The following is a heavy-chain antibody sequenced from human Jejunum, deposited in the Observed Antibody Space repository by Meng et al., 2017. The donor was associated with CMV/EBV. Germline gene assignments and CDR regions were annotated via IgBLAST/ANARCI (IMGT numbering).Heavy chain of an antibody. Sequence: LRLCCSASGFKFGYYYMTWIRQAPGKGLEWISYITGPGSTIYYAGSVKGRFTISRDNAKNSLYLQMNSLRAEDTAVYYCARGNYGFDYWGQGTLVTVSS. D-gene: IGHD4-17*01. J-gene: IGHJ4*02. CDR1: GFKFGYYY. CDR3: ARGNYGFDY. CDR2: ITGPGSTI. V-gene: IGHV3-11*01.